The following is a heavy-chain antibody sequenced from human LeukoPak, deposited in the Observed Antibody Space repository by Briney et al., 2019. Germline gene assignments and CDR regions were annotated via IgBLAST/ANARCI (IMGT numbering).Heavy chain of an antibody. CDR1: GFTFSSYA. V-gene: IGHV3-23*01. CDR2: ISGSGGST. J-gene: IGHJ3*02. CDR3: AKPTPPTYYYDLKGSDAFDI. D-gene: IGHD3-22*01. Sequence: PGGSLRLSCAASGFTFSSYAMSWVRQAPGKGPEWVSAISGSGGSTYYADSVKGRFTISRDNSKNTLYLQMNSLRAEDTAVYYCAKPTPPTYYYDLKGSDAFDIWGQGTMVTVSS.